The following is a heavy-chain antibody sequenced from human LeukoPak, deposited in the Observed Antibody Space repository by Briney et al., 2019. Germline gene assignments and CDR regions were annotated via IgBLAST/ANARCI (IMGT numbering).Heavy chain of an antibody. V-gene: IGHV3-21*01. D-gene: IGHD5-18*01. CDR1: GFTLSNYD. CDR2: ISSSSSYI. CDR3: ASTIQLWFDY. Sequence: GRSLRLSCVASGFTLSNYDMHWVRQAPGKGLEWVSSISSSSSYIYYADSVKGRFTISRDNAKNSLYLQMNSLRAEDTAVYYCASTIQLWFDYWGQGTLVTVSS. J-gene: IGHJ4*02.